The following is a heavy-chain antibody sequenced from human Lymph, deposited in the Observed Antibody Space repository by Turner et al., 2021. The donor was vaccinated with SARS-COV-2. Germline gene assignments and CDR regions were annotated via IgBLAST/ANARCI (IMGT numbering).Heavy chain of an antibody. D-gene: IGHD6-19*01. Sequence: QVQLVQSGAEVKKPGTSVKVSCKASGYTFTSYGISWVRQAPGQGLEWMGWISTYNGNTNYAQKLHGRVTMTTDTSTSTAYMELRSLRSDDTAVYYCAVAGMNYDLLWKTYYYYGMDVWGQGTTVTVSS. J-gene: IGHJ6*02. V-gene: IGHV1-18*01. CDR1: GYTFTSYG. CDR3: AVAGMNYDLLWKTYYYYGMDV. CDR2: ISTYNGNT.